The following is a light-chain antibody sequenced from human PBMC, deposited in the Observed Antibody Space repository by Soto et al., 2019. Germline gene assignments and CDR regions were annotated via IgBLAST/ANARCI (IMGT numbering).Light chain of an antibody. CDR1: QSVDSNY. Sequence: EIVLTQSPGTLSLSPGERATLSCRASQSVDSNYFAWYQQKPGQAPRLLLYGTSYRATGIPDRFSGSGSGTDFTLTISRLEPEDFAVYYCPQYGFIPRTFGPATKVDIK. V-gene: IGKV3-20*01. J-gene: IGKJ1*01. CDR3: PQYGFIPRT. CDR2: GTS.